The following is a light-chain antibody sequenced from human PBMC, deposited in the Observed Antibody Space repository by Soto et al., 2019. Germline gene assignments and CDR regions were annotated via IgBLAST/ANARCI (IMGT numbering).Light chain of an antibody. J-gene: IGKJ3*01. CDR1: QSVYSNY. CDR2: SAS. V-gene: IGKV3-20*01. Sequence: EIVLTQTPGTLSLPPGERATLSCRASQSVYSNYLAWYQHKPGQAPRLLIYSASSRATGIPDRFSGSGSGTDFTLTISRLEPEDFAVYYCQQYGSSPPFTFGPGTKVDIK. CDR3: QQYGSSPPFT.